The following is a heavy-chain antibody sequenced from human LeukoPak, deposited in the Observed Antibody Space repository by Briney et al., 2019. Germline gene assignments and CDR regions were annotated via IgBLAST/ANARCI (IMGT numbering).Heavy chain of an antibody. D-gene: IGHD2-15*01. CDR3: AKEGVVVAAGFYFDY. CDR1: GFTSSSYG. V-gene: IGHV3-30*18. J-gene: IGHJ4*02. Sequence: GRSLRLSCAASGFTSSSYGMHWVRQAPGKGLEWVAVISYDGSNKYYADSVKGRFTISRDNSKNTLYLQMNSLRAEDTAVYYCAKEGVVVAAGFYFDYWGQGTLVTVSS. CDR2: ISYDGSNK.